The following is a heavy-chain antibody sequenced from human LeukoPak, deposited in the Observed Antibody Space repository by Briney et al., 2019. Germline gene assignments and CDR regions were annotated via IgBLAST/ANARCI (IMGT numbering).Heavy chain of an antibody. Sequence: GASVKVSCKVSGYTLTELSMHWVRQAPGKGLEWMGGIIPIFGTANYAQKFQGRVTITADESTSTAYMELSSLRSEDTAVYYCARGAGYCSGGSCYLTPGGYYYYYYMDVWGKGTTVTISS. V-gene: IGHV1-69*13. CDR2: IIPIFGTA. J-gene: IGHJ6*03. CDR1: GYTLTELS. D-gene: IGHD2-15*01. CDR3: ARGAGYCSGGSCYLTPGGYYYYYYMDV.